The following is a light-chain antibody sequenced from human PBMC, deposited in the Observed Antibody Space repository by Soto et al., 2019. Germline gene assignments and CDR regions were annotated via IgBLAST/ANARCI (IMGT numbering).Light chain of an antibody. J-gene: IGLJ3*02. V-gene: IGLV2-8*01. CDR3: SSYAGSNNFWV. CDR1: SSDVGIYNY. CDR2: EVS. Sequence: QSALTQPRSVSGSPGQSVTISCTGTSSDVGIYNYVSWYQQHPGKAPKLMIYEVSKRPSGVPDRFSGSKSGNTASLTVSGLQAEDEADYYCSSYAGSNNFWVFGGGTKLTVL.